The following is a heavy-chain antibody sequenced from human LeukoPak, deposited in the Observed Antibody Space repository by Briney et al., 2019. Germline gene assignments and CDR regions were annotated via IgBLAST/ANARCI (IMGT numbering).Heavy chain of an antibody. J-gene: IGHJ4*02. V-gene: IGHV4-59*01. Sequence: SETLSLTCTVSGGSISSYYWNWIRQPPGKGLEWIGYIYYSGSTNYNPSLKSRVTISVETSKNEFSLKLRSVTAADTAVYYCARVTGYRIEDYFDYWGQGTLVTVSS. D-gene: IGHD6-13*01. CDR1: GGSISSYY. CDR3: ARVTGYRIEDYFDY. CDR2: IYYSGST.